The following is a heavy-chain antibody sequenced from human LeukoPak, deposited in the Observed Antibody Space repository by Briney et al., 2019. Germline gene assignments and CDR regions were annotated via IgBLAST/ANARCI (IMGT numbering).Heavy chain of an antibody. CDR1: GGSISSISSNNYH. J-gene: IGHJ6*02. Sequence: SETLSLTCIVSGGSISSISSNNYHWGWIRQPPGQGLEWIGSIYYSGSTYYNPSLKSRVTISVDTSKNQFSLKLSSVTAADTALYYCAREMGVVTAHGIDVWGQGTTVTVSS. CDR3: AREMGVVTAHGIDV. CDR2: IYYSGST. V-gene: IGHV4-39*02. D-gene: IGHD4-23*01.